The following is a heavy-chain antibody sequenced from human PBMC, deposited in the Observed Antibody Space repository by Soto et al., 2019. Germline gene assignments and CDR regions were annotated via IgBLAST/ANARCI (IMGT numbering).Heavy chain of an antibody. D-gene: IGHD4-17*01. CDR3: ARDRRLHGVGGASDY. V-gene: IGHV1-18*01. CDR1: GYTFTSYV. J-gene: IGHJ4*02. CDR2: ISAYNDDT. Sequence: QVQLVQSGAEVKKPGASVKVSCKASGYTFTSYVISWVRQAPGQGLEWMGWISAYNDDTNYAQKLQGRVTMTTDTSTSTANMELRSLRSDDTAVYYCARDRRLHGVGGASDYCGQGTLFTVSS.